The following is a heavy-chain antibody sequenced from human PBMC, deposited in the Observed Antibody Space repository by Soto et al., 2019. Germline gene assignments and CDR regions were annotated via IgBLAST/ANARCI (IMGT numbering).Heavy chain of an antibody. CDR3: ARGQRSDPGFDY. CDR1: GGSFRGNY. Sequence: SETLSLPCAVYGGSFRGNYWDWIRQPPGKGLEWIGEINPDGATNYTPSLRGRVTISIDTSRNQLSLKLSSVTAADTAVYYCARGQRSDPGFDYWGQGTLVTAPQ. V-gene: IGHV4-34*01. CDR2: INPDGAT. J-gene: IGHJ4*02.